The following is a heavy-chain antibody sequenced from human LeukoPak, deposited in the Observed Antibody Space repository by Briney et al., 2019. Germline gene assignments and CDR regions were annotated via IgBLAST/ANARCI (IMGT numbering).Heavy chain of an antibody. CDR3: ARTSTNSGSYDY. D-gene: IGHD1-26*01. J-gene: IGHJ4*02. CDR2: IIPTLGIA. Sequence: GASVKVSCKASGGTFSSYAISWVRQAPGQGLEWMGRIIPTLGIANYAQKFQGRVTITADKSTSTAYMELSSLRAEDTAVYYCARTSTNSGSYDYWGQGTLVTVSS. CDR1: GGTFSSYA. V-gene: IGHV1-69*04.